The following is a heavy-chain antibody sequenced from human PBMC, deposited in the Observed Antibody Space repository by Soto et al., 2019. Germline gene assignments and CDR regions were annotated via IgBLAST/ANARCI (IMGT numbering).Heavy chain of an antibody. D-gene: IGHD3-9*01. CDR3: ARVTYDSFTAYSYYFDC. CDR1: GDSIRPYY. Sequence: PSETLSLTCTVSGDSIRPYYWTWIRQPPGKGLEWIGYVYYSGSVNYKSSLKSRVTMSVDTSKNQFSLRLNSVTAADTAVYYCARVTYDSFTAYSYYFDCWGQGTLVTVSS. J-gene: IGHJ4*02. V-gene: IGHV4-59*01. CDR2: VYYSGSV.